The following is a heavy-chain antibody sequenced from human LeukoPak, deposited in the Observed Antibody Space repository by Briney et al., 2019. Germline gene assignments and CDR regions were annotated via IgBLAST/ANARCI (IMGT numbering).Heavy chain of an antibody. Sequence: SETLSLTCTVSGGSINSYNWTWIRQPAGKGLEGIGRIFTSASTSYNPSLKSRVTMSIDTSKNQFSLKLSSVTAADTAVYYCARYSSTSWPYMDVWGKGTTVTVSS. D-gene: IGHD2-2*01. V-gene: IGHV4-4*07. CDR3: ARYSSTSWPYMDV. CDR1: GGSINSYN. J-gene: IGHJ6*03. CDR2: IFTSAST.